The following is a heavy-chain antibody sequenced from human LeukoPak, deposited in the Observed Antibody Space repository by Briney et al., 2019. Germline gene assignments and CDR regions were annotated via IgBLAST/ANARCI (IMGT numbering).Heavy chain of an antibody. D-gene: IGHD3-3*01. J-gene: IGHJ4*02. V-gene: IGHV4-39*01. CDR2: IYSSGSA. CDR3: QSRYLEWLLEY. CDR1: GGSISSSSYY. Sequence: SETLSLTCTVSGGSISSSSYYWGWIRQPPGKGLEWIGSIYSSGSAYYNPSLKSRVTISVDTSKNQFSLRLSSVTAADTAVYYCQSRYLEWLLEYWGQGTLVTVSS.